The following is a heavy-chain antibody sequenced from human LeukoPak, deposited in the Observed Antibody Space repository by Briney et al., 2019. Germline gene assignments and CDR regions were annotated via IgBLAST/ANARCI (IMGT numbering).Heavy chain of an antibody. CDR2: IYWNDDK. CDR3: AHFWSGYYADY. J-gene: IGHJ4*02. Sequence: SGPTLVNPTQTLTLTCTFSGCSLSASGVCVGWILQPPGKALGWLALIYWNDDKRYSPSLKSRLTITKDTSKNQVVLTMTNMDPVDTATYYWAHFWSGYYADYWGQGTLVTVP. D-gene: IGHD3-3*01. CDR1: GCSLSASGVC. V-gene: IGHV2-5*01.